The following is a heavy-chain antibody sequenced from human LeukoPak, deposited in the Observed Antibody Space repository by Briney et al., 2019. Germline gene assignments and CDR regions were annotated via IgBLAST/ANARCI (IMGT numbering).Heavy chain of an antibody. Sequence: PGGSLRLSCAASGFTFSNYAMHWVRQAPGKGLEWVAVISYDGSNKYYADSVKGRFTISRDNSKNTLYLQMNSLRAEDTAVYYCARDSGYDLFDYWGQGTLVTVSS. CDR3: ARDSGYDLFDY. CDR2: ISYDGSNK. CDR1: GFTFSNYA. J-gene: IGHJ4*02. D-gene: IGHD5-12*01. V-gene: IGHV3-30-3*01.